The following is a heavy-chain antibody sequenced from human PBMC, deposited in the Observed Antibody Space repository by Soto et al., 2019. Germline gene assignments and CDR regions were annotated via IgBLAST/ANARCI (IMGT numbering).Heavy chain of an antibody. Sequence: EVQLLEAGGGLVQPGGSLRLSSAASGFTFSSYAMSGVRQAPGKGLEWVSAISGSGGSTYYADSEKGRFTISRHNSKNTLYLQMNSLRHEDTAVYYCANSPLLTEQQLVHVDYWGQGTLVTVSS. V-gene: IGHV3-23*01. D-gene: IGHD6-13*01. CDR2: ISGSGGST. CDR3: ANSPLLTEQQLVHVDY. J-gene: IGHJ4*02. CDR1: GFTFSSYA.